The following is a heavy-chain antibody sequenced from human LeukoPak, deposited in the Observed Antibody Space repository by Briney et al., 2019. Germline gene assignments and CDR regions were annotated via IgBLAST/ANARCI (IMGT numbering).Heavy chain of an antibody. Sequence: GGSLRLSCGASGFTFRRDAMSDVRDARGKGGEGWSAIWGRGRSTHYAHSVQGRFTISRDNSKNTLYLQMNNLRAQDTAVYYCANDQRLHCSSTSCQGAFDIWAQETIVPVSS. CDR1: GFTFRRDA. CDR3: ANDQRLHCSSTSCQGAFDI. J-gene: IGHJ3*02. D-gene: IGHD2-2*01. V-gene: IGHV3-23*01. CDR2: IWGRGRST.